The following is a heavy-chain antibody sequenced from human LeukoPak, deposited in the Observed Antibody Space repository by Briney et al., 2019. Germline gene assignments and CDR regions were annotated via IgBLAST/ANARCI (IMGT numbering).Heavy chain of an antibody. V-gene: IGHV4-59*04. CDR1: GGSISSYY. Sequence: SETLSLTCTVSGGSISSYYWSWIRQPPGKGLEWIGNIYYSGSTYYNASLQSRVTISIDTSKNQFSLRLNSVTAADTAMYYCAKSGGYGLIDYWGQGTLVTVSS. D-gene: IGHD1-26*01. CDR2: IYYSGST. J-gene: IGHJ4*02. CDR3: AKSGGYGLIDY.